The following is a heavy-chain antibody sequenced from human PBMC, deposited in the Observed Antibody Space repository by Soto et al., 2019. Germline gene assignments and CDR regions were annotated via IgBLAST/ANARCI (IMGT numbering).Heavy chain of an antibody. Sequence: QVQLVQSGAEVKKPGSSVKVSCKASGGTFSSYAISWVRQAPGQGLEWMGGIIPIFGTANYAQKFQGRVTITADETTSTAYMELSSLRSEDTAVYYCARSGGGYSSSWYVLDYWGQGTLVTVSS. D-gene: IGHD6-13*01. CDR2: IIPIFGTA. J-gene: IGHJ4*02. CDR3: ARSGGGYSSSWYVLDY. CDR1: GGTFSSYA. V-gene: IGHV1-69*01.